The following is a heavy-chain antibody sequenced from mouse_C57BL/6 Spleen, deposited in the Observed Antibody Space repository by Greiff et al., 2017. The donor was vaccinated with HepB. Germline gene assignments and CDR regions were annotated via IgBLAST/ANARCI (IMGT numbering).Heavy chain of an antibody. V-gene: IGHV5-4*01. J-gene: IGHJ4*01. Sequence: EVQVVESGGGLVKPGGSLKLSCAASGFTFSSYAMSWVRQTPEKRLEWVATISDGGSYTYYPDNVKGRFTISRDNAKNNLYLQMSHLKSEDTAMYYCAREGITTVVATGEDAMDYWGQGTSVTVSS. CDR2: ISDGGSYT. CDR3: AREGITTVVATGEDAMDY. CDR1: GFTFSSYA. D-gene: IGHD1-1*01.